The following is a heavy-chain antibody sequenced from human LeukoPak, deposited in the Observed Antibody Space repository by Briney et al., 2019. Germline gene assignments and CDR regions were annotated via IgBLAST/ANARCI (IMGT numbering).Heavy chain of an antibody. D-gene: IGHD2/OR15-2a*01. J-gene: IGHJ4*02. Sequence: PGGSLRLSCAASGFTFSSYSMNWVRQAPGKGLEWVSSISSSSSYIYYADSVKGRFTISRDNAKNSLYLQMNSLRAEDTAVYYCARDTSPSVINPFDYWGQGTLVTVSS. V-gene: IGHV3-21*01. CDR1: GFTFSSYS. CDR3: ARDTSPSVINPFDY. CDR2: ISSSSSYI.